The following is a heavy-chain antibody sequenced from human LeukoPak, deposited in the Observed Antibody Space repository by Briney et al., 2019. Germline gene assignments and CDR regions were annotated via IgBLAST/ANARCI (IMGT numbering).Heavy chain of an antibody. V-gene: IGHV3-74*03. D-gene: IGHD3-16*02. J-gene: IGHJ4*02. CDR1: GFTFSSSW. CDR3: ARGSPLEGN. CDR2: INCDGSNT. Sequence: GGSLRLFCAASGFTFSSSWMHWVRHAPGEGLVCVSHINCDGSNTQYAHSVKGRLTISRENDKNTLSLQMNSLRAEDTAMYYCARGSPLEGNWGQGSLVTVSS.